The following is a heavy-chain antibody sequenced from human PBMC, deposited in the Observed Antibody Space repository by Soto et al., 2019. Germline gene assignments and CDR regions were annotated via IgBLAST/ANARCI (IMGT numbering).Heavy chain of an antibody. CDR2: IYYTGST. J-gene: IGHJ4*02. CDR3: ARGGTYGDYFDY. CDR1: GRSLRRYY. Sequence: SETLSLTCTVSGRSLRRYYWAWFRQSPGKGLEWIGYIYYTGSTKYSPSLKSRVTISLGTSRNQFSLNLSSVTAADTAVYFCARGGTYGDYFDYWGQGTLVTVSS. D-gene: IGHD4-17*01. V-gene: IGHV4-59*01.